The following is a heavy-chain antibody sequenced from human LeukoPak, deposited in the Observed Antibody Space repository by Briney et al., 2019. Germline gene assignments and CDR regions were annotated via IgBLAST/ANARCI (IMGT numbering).Heavy chain of an antibody. V-gene: IGHV1-2*02. CDR2: IIPNTGGT. CDR1: GYTITDYY. Sequence: GASVKVSCKASGYTITDYYLHWVRQAPGQGLEWMGWIIPNTGGTNYAQKFQGRVTMTRDTSISTAYMELSRLRSDDTAVYYCARPRSDYSNYDGYDYWGQGTLVTVSS. D-gene: IGHD4-11*01. CDR3: ARPRSDYSNYDGYDY. J-gene: IGHJ4*02.